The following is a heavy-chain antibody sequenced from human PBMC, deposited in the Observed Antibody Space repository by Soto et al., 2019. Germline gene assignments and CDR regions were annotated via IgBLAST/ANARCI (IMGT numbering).Heavy chain of an antibody. CDR1: SGSFSGNY. Sequence: PSETLSLTCAVHSGSFSGNYWGWIRQPPGKGLEWIGEVNHGGTSNYNPSLKSRAIISVDTYKNQISLKLTSVTAEDTALYFCASSSFVRSGDLFLGLDVRGQGTTVTVSS. V-gene: IGHV4-34*01. CDR3: ASSSFVRSGDLFLGLDV. J-gene: IGHJ6*02. CDR2: VNHGGTS. D-gene: IGHD3-10*01.